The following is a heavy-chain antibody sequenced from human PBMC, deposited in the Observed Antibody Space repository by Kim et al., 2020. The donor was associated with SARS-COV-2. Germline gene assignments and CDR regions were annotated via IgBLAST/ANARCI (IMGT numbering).Heavy chain of an antibody. CDR2: ISVSGTNT. J-gene: IGHJ4*02. CDR1: GFTFSNYA. V-gene: IGHV3-23*01. Sequence: GGSLRLSCAASGFTFSNYAMSWVRQAPGKGLEWVSVISVSGTNTYYADSVKGRFTTSRDNSKNILYLQMNSVRVDDTAVYYCAKDPRRFDYWGQGTLVTVSS. CDR3: AKDPRRFDY.